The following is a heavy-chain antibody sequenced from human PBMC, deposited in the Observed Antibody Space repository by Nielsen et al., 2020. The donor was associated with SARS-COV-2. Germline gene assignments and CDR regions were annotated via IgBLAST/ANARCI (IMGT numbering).Heavy chain of an antibody. Sequence: GESLKISCAASGFTFSSYAMSWVRQAPGKGMEWVSTISGSGGGAYHADSVMGRFTTSRDNSKNTLYLQMNSLRAEDTAVYYCARGSDYYDSSGLVWGQGTMVTVSS. CDR2: ISGSGGGA. CDR1: GFTFSSYA. V-gene: IGHV3-23*01. J-gene: IGHJ3*01. CDR3: ARGSDYYDSSGLV. D-gene: IGHD3-22*01.